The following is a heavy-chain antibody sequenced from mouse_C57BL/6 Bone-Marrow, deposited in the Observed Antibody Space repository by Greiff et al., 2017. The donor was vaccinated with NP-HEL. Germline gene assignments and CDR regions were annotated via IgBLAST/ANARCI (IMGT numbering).Heavy chain of an antibody. CDR2: IDPENGDT. J-gene: IGHJ4*01. CDR3: ILITTVVATDYAMDY. V-gene: IGHV14-4*01. CDR1: GFNIKDDY. Sequence: EVKLVESGAELVRPGASVKLSCTASGFNIKDDYMHWVKQRPEQGLEWIGWIDPENGDTEYASKFQGKATITADTSSNTAYLQLSSLTSEDTAVYYCILITTVVATDYAMDYWGQGTSVTVSS. D-gene: IGHD1-1*01.